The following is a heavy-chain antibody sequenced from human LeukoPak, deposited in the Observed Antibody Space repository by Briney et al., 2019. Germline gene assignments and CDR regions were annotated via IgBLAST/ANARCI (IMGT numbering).Heavy chain of an antibody. CDR2: ISSGGGSI. CDR1: EFTFSNYA. Sequence: GGSLRLSCAASEFTFSNYAMNWVRQAPGKRPEWVSGISSGGGSIYYADSVKGRYTISRDNSKNTLYLQMNSLRAEDTAVYYCASSPLAARPKLDYWGQGTLVTVSS. CDR3: ASSPLAARPKLDY. D-gene: IGHD6-6*01. J-gene: IGHJ4*02. V-gene: IGHV3-23*01.